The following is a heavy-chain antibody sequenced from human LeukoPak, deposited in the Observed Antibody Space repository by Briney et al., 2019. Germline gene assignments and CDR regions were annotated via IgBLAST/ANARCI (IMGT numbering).Heavy chain of an antibody. CDR3: ARDPLGDYVWGSYFD. V-gene: IGHV1-69*05. CDR1: GYTFTGYY. Sequence: GASVKVSCKASGYTFTGYYMHWVRQAPGQGLEWMGRIIPIFGTANYAQKFQGRVTITTDESTSTAYMELSSLRSEDTAVYYCARDPLGDYVWGSYFDWGQGTLVTVSS. J-gene: IGHJ4*02. D-gene: IGHD3-16*01. CDR2: IIPIFGTA.